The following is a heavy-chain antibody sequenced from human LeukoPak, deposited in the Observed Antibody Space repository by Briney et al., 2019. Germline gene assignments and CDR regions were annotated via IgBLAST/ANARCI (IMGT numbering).Heavy chain of an antibody. CDR2: IYNSGST. Sequence: SETLSLTCTVSGVSLSSDKYYWTWIRQRPGKGLEWIGHIYNSGSTSFNPSLKSRVSMSMDTSKSQFSLQLTSVTAADTAVYYCATPYCGAISCLDVFDVWGQGTVVTVSS. CDR1: GVSLSSDKYY. J-gene: IGHJ3*01. D-gene: IGHD2-21*01. CDR3: ATPYCGAISCLDVFDV. V-gene: IGHV4-31*03.